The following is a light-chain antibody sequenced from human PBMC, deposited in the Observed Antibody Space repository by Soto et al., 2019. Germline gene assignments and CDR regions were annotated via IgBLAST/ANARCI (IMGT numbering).Light chain of an antibody. CDR3: QQYNNCPHT. J-gene: IGKJ2*01. Sequence: EVVMTQSPTTLSVSPGERVTLSCRASQTISNNLAWYRKKPGQAPSLLIYGISTMASGLPARFSGRGSGTDFTLAISSLQSDDFALYCCQQYNNCPHTFGKGTKLEIK. CDR1: QTISNN. CDR2: GIS. V-gene: IGKV3-15*01.